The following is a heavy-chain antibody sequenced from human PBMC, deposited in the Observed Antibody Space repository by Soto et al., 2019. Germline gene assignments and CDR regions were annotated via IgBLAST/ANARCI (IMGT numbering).Heavy chain of an antibody. J-gene: IGHJ2*01. V-gene: IGHV4-59*08. Sequence: QVQLQESGPGLVKPSETLSLTCTVSGGSISSLYWSWIRQPPGKGLEWIGYIYYSGSTRYNPSLKSRVTLSVDTSKNQFSLKLSSVTAADTAVYYCARLEDCRSGSCSYWFFDLWGRGTQVTVSS. CDR3: ARLEDCRSGSCSYWFFDL. CDR1: GGSISSLY. CDR2: IYYSGST. D-gene: IGHD1-26*01.